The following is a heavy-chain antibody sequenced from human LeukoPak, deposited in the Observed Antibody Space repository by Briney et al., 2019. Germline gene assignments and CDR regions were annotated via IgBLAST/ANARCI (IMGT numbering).Heavy chain of an antibody. CDR1: GDSINSYY. D-gene: IGHD2-2*01. J-gene: IGHJ5*02. CDR2: VYTSGST. V-gene: IGHV4-4*07. CDR3: ARDRGDIVVVPAAMRQNWFDP. Sequence: PSETLSLTCTVSGDSINSYYWSWIRQPAGKGLEWIGRVYTSGSTSYNPSLKSRVSMSVDTSKNQFSLKLRSVTAADTAVYYCARDRGDIVVVPAAMRQNWFDPWGQGTLVTVSS.